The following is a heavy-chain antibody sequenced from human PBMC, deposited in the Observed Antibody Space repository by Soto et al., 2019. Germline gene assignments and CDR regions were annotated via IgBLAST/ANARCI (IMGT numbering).Heavy chain of an antibody. CDR2: ILPIFGTA. V-gene: IGHV1-69*13. J-gene: IGHJ3*02. CDR1: GGTFSTSS. Sequence: SVKVSCKASGGTFSTSSMNWVRQAPEQGPEWMGNILPIFGTADYAHKFQGRVTITANESTKTVYMELRSLLSADTAVYYCARGHEFGGNPDAYAIPGQGTVVTGSS. CDR3: ARGHEFGGNPDAYAI. D-gene: IGHD2-15*01.